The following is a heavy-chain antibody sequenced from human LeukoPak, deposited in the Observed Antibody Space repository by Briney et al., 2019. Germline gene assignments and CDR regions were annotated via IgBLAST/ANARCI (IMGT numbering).Heavy chain of an antibody. D-gene: IGHD6-13*01. V-gene: IGHV3-7*01. J-gene: IGHJ4*02. CDR2: IKEDGSEK. Sequence: PGGSLRLSCVASGFTFSNNWMTWVRQAPGKGLEWVANIKEDGSEKYYVDSVKGRFTISRDNAKNSLYLQMNSLRAEDTAVYYCAKDGYSSSYDYWGQGTLVTVSS. CDR1: GFTFSNNW. CDR3: AKDGYSSSYDY.